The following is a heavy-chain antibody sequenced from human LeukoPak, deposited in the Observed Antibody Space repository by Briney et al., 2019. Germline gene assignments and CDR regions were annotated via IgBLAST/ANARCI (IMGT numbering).Heavy chain of an antibody. V-gene: IGHV4-34*01. Sequence: SETLSLTCAVYGGSFSGYYWSWIRQPPGKGLEWIGEINHSGSTNYNPSLKSRVTISVDTSKNQFSLKLSSVTAADTAVYDCTTSYSGSYWPVDYWGQGTLVTVSS. CDR3: TTSYSGSYWPVDY. CDR2: INHSGST. D-gene: IGHD1-26*01. CDR1: GGSFSGYY. J-gene: IGHJ4*02.